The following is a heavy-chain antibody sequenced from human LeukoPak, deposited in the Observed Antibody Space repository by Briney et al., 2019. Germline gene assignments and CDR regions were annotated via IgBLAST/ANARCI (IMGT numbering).Heavy chain of an antibody. CDR2: ISSSGSTI. CDR1: GFTFSSYE. Sequence: QTGGSLRLSCAASGFTFSSYEMIWVRQAPGKGLEWVSYISSSGSTIYYADSVKGRFTISRDNAKNTLYLQMNSLRAEDTAVYYCAKVPLRSGWKVFDYWGQGTLSPSPQ. J-gene: IGHJ4*02. CDR3: AKVPLRSGWKVFDY. D-gene: IGHD6-19*01. V-gene: IGHV3-48*03.